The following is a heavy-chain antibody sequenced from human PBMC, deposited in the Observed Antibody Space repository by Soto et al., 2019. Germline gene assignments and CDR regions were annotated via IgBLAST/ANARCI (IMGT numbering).Heavy chain of an antibody. V-gene: IGHV3-30*18. Sequence: PGGSLRLSCAASGFTFSSYGMHWVRQAPGKGLEWVAVISYDGSNKYYADSVKGRFTISRDNSKNTLYLQMNSLRAEDTAVYYCAKDEARIVSAPYYFDYWGQGTLVTVSS. D-gene: IGHD1-26*01. CDR2: ISYDGSNK. CDR3: AKDEARIVSAPYYFDY. J-gene: IGHJ4*02. CDR1: GFTFSSYG.